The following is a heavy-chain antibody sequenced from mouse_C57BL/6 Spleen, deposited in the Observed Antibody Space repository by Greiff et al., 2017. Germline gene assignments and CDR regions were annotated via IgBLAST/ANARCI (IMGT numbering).Heavy chain of an antibody. D-gene: IGHD1-1*01. CDR1: GYAFSSYW. V-gene: IGHV1-80*01. Sequence: QVQLKESGAELVKPGASVKISCKASGYAFSSYWMNWVKQRPGKGLEWIGQIYPGDGDTNYNGKFKGKATLTADKSSSTAYMQLSSLTSEDSAVYSGASSPYYYGSSYDDMDYWGQGTSVTVSS. CDR2: IYPGDGDT. CDR3: ASSPYYYGSSYDDMDY. J-gene: IGHJ4*01.